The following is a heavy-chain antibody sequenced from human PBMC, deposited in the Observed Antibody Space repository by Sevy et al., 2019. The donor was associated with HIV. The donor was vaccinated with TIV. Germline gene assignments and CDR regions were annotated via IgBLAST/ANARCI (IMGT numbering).Heavy chain of an antibody. J-gene: IGHJ4*02. V-gene: IGHV3-21*01. D-gene: IGHD2-2*01. CDR1: GFTFSNYA. CDR3: ARGAGIDCRGSSCYLDFDF. Sequence: GGSLRRSCAASGFTFSNYAMNWVRQAPGKGLEWVSFISASSNYIYYADSLKGRFTNSRDNAKNSLYLQMNSLRAEDTAVYYCARGAGIDCRGSSCYLDFDFWGQGTLVTVSS. CDR2: ISASSNYI.